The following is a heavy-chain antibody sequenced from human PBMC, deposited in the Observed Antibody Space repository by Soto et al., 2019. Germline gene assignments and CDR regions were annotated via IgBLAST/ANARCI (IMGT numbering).Heavy chain of an antibody. CDR1: GGSISSRNYY. Sequence: PSETLSLTCTVSGGSISSRNYYWSWIRQHPGKGLEWIGYIYHSGTTYYNLSLKSRLTISVDTSNNQFSLKLSSVTAADTAVYYCARDGRWSSGSTGMDVWGQGTTVTVS. CDR2: IYHSGTT. CDR3: ARDGRWSSGSTGMDV. V-gene: IGHV4-31*03. J-gene: IGHJ6*02. D-gene: IGHD6-19*01.